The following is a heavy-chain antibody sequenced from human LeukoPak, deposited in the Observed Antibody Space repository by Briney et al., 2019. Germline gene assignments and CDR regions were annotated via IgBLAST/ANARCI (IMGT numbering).Heavy chain of an antibody. D-gene: IGHD3-10*01. CDR3: AHLSSGSGYPSFGC. CDR1: GYTFTSYD. V-gene: IGHV1-8*01. Sequence: ASVKVSCKASGYTFTSYDINWVRQATGQGLEWMGWMNPNSGNTGYAQKFQGRVTMTRNTSISTAYMELSSLRSEDTAVYYCAHLSSGSGYPSFGCWGQGTLVTVSS. J-gene: IGHJ4*02. CDR2: MNPNSGNT.